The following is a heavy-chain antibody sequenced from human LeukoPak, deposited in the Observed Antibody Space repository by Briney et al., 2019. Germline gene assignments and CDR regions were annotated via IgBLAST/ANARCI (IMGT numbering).Heavy chain of an antibody. CDR1: GFTFTSYW. D-gene: IGHD4-17*01. CDR3: ARPQHGDLYAFDI. Sequence: GGSLRLSCAASGFTFTSYWMHWVRQAPGKGLVWVSRINSDGSSTAYADSVKGRFTISRDNAKNTLYLQMNSLRAEDTAVYYCARPQHGDLYAFDIWGQGTMVTVSS. CDR2: INSDGSST. V-gene: IGHV3-74*01. J-gene: IGHJ3*02.